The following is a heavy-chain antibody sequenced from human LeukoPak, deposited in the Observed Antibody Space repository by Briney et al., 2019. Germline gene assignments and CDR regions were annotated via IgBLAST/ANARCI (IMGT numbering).Heavy chain of an antibody. V-gene: IGHV3-74*01. J-gene: IGHJ2*01. D-gene: IGHD5-18*01. Sequence: PGGSLRLSCAASGFTFSSYWMHWVRQAPGKGLVWVSRINSDGSSTSYADSVKGRFTISRDNAKNTLYLQMHSLRAEDTAVYYCARGDTAMAYWYFDLWGRGTLVTVSS. CDR2: INSDGSST. CDR1: GFTFSSYW. CDR3: ARGDTAMAYWYFDL.